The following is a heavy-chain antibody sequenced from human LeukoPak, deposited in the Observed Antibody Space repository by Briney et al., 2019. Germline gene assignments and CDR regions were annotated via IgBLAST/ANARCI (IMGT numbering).Heavy chain of an antibody. V-gene: IGHV3-7*01. CDR2: IKQDGSEK. Sequence: PGGSLRLSCAASGFTFSSYWMSWVRQAPGKGLEWVADIKQDGSEKYYVDSVKGRFTISRDNAKNSLYLQMNSLRAEDTAVYYCAELGITMIGGVWGKGTTVTISS. CDR1: GFTFSSYW. J-gene: IGHJ6*04. D-gene: IGHD3-10*02. CDR3: AELGITMIGGV.